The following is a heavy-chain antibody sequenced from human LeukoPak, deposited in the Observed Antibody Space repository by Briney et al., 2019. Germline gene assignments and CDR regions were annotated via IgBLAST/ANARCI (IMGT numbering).Heavy chain of an antibody. V-gene: IGHV3-23*01. D-gene: IGHD6-6*01. CDR3: AKALSSSSG. CDR2: ISGSGGST. J-gene: IGHJ4*02. CDR1: GFTLRSYA. Sequence: VGAPIPSFAAPGFTLRSYAMRWVREAPGQGLEWVSAISGSGGSTYYADSVKGRFTISRDNSKNTLYLQMNSLRAEDTAVYYCAKALSSSSGWGQGTLVTVSS.